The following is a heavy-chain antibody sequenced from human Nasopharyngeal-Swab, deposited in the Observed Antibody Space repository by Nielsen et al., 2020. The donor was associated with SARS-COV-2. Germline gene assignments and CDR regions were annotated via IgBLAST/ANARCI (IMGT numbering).Heavy chain of an antibody. Sequence: WVRQAPGQGLEWTGRIIPILGIANYAQKFQGRVTITADKSTSTAYMELSSLRSEDTAVYYCAATVTTGSYDFDYWGQGTLVTVSS. D-gene: IGHD4-17*01. CDR3: AATVTTGSYDFDY. CDR2: IIPILGIA. V-gene: IGHV1-69*02. J-gene: IGHJ4*02.